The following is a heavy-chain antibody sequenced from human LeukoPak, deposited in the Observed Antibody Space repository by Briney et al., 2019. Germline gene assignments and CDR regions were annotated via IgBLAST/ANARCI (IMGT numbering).Heavy chain of an antibody. J-gene: IGHJ5*02. V-gene: IGHV4-39*07. CDR1: GGSISSSSYY. D-gene: IGHD3-10*01. Sequence: SETLSLTCTVSGGSISSSSYYWGCIRQPPGKGPEWIGEIKHSGSTNYTPSLKRQVTISVDTSKNQFSLKLSSVTAADTAVYYCARLGPRDYYGARNWFYPWGQGTLVTVSS. CDR2: IKHSGST. CDR3: ARLGPRDYYGARNWFYP.